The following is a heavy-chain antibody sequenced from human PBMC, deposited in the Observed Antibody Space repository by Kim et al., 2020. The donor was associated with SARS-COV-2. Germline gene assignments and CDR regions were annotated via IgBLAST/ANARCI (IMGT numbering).Heavy chain of an antibody. CDR1: GGSISSYY. Sequence: SETLSLTCTVSGGSISSYYWSWIRQPPGKGLEWIGYIYYSGSTNYNPSLKSRVTISVDTSKNQFSLKLSSVTAADTAVYYCARVRNGGSQIWGQGTLVTVSS. D-gene: IGHD1-26*01. CDR2: IYYSGST. V-gene: IGHV4-59*01. J-gene: IGHJ4*02. CDR3: ARVRNGGSQI.